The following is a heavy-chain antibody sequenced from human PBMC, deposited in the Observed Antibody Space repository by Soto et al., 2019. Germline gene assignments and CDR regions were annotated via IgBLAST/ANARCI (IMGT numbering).Heavy chain of an antibody. D-gene: IGHD5-18*01. CDR3: ARVVDAAMLS. V-gene: IGHV4-30-4*01. CDR1: GGSISSGDYY. J-gene: IGHJ4*02. CDR2: IYYSGST. Sequence: QVQLQESGPGLVKPSQTLSLTCTVSGGSISSGDYYWTWIRQPPGKGLEWIGYIYYSGSTYYNPSLKSRVTIPIDTSKNQLSLKMSSVTAADTAVYYCARVVDAAMLSWGQGNLVTVSS.